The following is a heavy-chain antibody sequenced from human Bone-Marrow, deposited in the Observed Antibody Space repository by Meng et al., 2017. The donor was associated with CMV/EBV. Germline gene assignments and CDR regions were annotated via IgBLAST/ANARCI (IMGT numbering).Heavy chain of an antibody. D-gene: IGHD4-17*01. Sequence: SETLSLTCTVSGDSISSSTYYWGWVRQPPGKGLEWIGSIYYSGTTYYNPSLKSRVTISVDTSKNQFSLKLNSVTAADTAVYYCATTGGYWGQGTRVTVSS. CDR3: ATTGGY. J-gene: IGHJ4*02. CDR1: GDSISSSTYY. CDR2: IYYSGTT. V-gene: IGHV4-39*07.